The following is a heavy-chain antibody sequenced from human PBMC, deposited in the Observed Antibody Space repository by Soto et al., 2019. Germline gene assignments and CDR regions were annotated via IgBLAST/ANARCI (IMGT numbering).Heavy chain of an antibody. D-gene: IGHD7-27*01. V-gene: IGHV3-21*01. CDR1: GFTFSSYS. CDR2: ISSSSSDI. CDR3: AKGLGTADYYYYYGMDV. J-gene: IGHJ6*02. Sequence: EVQLVESGGGLVKHGGSLRLYCAASGFTFSSYSMNWVRQAPGKGLEWVSSISSSSSDIYYADSVKGRFTISSDNAKNALYLQRNSLRAEDTAVYYCAKGLGTADYYYYYGMDVWGQGTTVTVSS.